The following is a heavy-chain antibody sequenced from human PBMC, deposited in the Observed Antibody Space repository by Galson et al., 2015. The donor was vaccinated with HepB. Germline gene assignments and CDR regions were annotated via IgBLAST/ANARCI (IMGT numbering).Heavy chain of an antibody. CDR3: ARGGSGCSGGSCSPGWYFDL. J-gene: IGHJ2*01. V-gene: IGHV1-8*01. D-gene: IGHD2-15*01. CDR1: GSTFTSYD. CDR2: MNPNSGNT. Sequence: SVTVSCKASGSTFTSYDINWVRQATGQGLEWMGWMNPNSGNTGYAQKFQGRVTMTRNTSISTAYMELSSLRSEDTAVYYCARGGSGCSGGSCSPGWYFDLWGRGTLVTVSS.